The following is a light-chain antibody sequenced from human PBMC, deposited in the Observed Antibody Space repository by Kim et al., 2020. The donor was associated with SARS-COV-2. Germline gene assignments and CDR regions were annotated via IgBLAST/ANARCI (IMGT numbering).Light chain of an antibody. CDR3: SAWDGSLNGWV. J-gene: IGLJ3*02. CDR2: TNN. CDR1: SSNIGRNS. Sequence: QRVTISCSGSSSNIGRNSVNWYQHLPGTAPKLLLYTNNQRPSGVPDRVSGSKSGTSASLDISGLQSDDEADYYCSAWDGSLNGWVFGGGTQLTVL. V-gene: IGLV1-44*01.